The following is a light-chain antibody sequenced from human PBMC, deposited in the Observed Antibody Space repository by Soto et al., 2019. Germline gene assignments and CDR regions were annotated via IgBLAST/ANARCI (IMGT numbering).Light chain of an antibody. Sequence: EIVLTQSPGTLSLSPWERATVSCGPSPSVSSSYLAWYQQKPGQAPRLLIYGASSRATGIPDRFSGSGSGTDVTLTISRLEPEDFAVYYCQQYGSSPRTFGQGTKVDIK. V-gene: IGKV3-20*01. CDR1: PSVSSSY. CDR2: GAS. J-gene: IGKJ1*01. CDR3: QQYGSSPRT.